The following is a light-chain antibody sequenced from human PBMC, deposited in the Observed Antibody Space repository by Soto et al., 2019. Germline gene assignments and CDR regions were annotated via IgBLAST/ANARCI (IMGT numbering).Light chain of an antibody. Sequence: QAVVTQEPSLTVSPGGTVTLTCASSTGAVTSGYYPNWFQQKPGQAPRVLIYSTSNKHSWTPARFSGSLLGGKAALTLSGVQPEDEAEYYCLLYYGGAQGEVFGGGTKLTVL. CDR2: STS. CDR1: TGAVTSGYY. CDR3: LLYYGGAQGEV. V-gene: IGLV7-43*01. J-gene: IGLJ3*02.